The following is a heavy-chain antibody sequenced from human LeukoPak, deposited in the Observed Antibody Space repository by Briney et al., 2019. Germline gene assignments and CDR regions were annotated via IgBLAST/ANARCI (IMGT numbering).Heavy chain of an antibody. CDR3: TRDGGEGGNSAFDI. J-gene: IGHJ3*02. Sequence: VGTLRLSCAASGFAFSDFTFDWGRDDPQEGLECVSRLARGSNSYTTEYAASVKGRFIISRDDSKNSLYLHMNSLQTEDTAVYHCTRDGGEGGNSAFDIWGQGTKVTVSS. D-gene: IGHD3-16*01. V-gene: IGHV3-72*01. CDR2: LARGSNSYTT. CDR1: GFAFSDFT.